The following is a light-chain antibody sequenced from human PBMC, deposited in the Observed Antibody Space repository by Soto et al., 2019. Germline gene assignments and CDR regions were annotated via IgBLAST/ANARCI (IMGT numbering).Light chain of an antibody. CDR3: SSYTTTTRL. Sequence: QSALTQPASVSGSPGQSITISCTGTSSDIGSNNYVSWFQQRPGKAPTLIIYEVSNRPSGVSTHFSGSKSGNTASLTISGRLPEDEVEYYCSSYTTTTRLFGGGTKLTVL. J-gene: IGLJ3*02. CDR2: EVS. CDR1: SSDIGSNNY. V-gene: IGLV2-14*01.